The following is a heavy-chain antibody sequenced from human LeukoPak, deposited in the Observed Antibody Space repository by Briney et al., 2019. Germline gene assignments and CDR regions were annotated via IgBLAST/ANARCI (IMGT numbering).Heavy chain of an antibody. D-gene: IGHD6-19*01. Sequence: GGSLRLSCAASEFTFSSFWMSWVRQAPGKGLEWVANIKQDGSEKRYVDSVKGRFTISRDNAKNSLYLQMNSLSAEDTAVYYCARGSSVWTSPFDYWGQGTLVTVSS. CDR3: ARGSSVWTSPFDY. CDR2: IKQDGSEK. CDR1: EFTFSSFW. V-gene: IGHV3-7*01. J-gene: IGHJ4*02.